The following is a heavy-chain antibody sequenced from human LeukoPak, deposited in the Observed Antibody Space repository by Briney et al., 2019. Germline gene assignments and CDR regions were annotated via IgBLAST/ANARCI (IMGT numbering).Heavy chain of an antibody. Sequence: SETLSLTCAVYGGSFSGYYWSWIRQPPGKGLEWIGEINHSGSTNYNPSLKSRVTISVDTSKNQFSLKLSSVTAADTAVYYCARGDRYGDYNWSDPWGQGTLVTVSS. CDR2: INHSGST. D-gene: IGHD4-17*01. V-gene: IGHV4-34*01. CDR1: GGSFSGYY. CDR3: ARGDRYGDYNWSDP. J-gene: IGHJ5*02.